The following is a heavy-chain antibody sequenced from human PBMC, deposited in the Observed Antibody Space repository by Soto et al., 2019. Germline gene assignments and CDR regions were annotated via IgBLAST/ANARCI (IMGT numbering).Heavy chain of an antibody. CDR1: GGSFSGYY. CDR2: INHSGST. CDR3: AIGKVATIADY. J-gene: IGHJ4*02. Sequence: SETLSLTCAVYGGSFSGYYWSWIRQPPGKGLEWIGEINHSGSTNYNPSLKSRVTISVDTSKNQFSLKLSSVTAADTAVYYCAIGKVATIADYWGQGTLVTVSS. D-gene: IGHD5-12*01. V-gene: IGHV4-34*01.